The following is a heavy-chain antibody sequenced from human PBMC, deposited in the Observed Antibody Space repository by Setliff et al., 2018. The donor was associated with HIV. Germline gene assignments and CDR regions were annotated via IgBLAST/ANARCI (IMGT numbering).Heavy chain of an antibody. CDR3: ARQNKDFADKPYYFDY. Sequence: SETLSLTCTVSGVSFGLSDYFWVWLRQPPGKGLEWIGSIFCDGRTYYNPSLKSRLTMSLDRSRTQFSLKLNSVTAADTALYYCARQNKDFADKPYYFDYWGQGTLVTVSS. V-gene: IGHV4-39*01. J-gene: IGHJ4*02. CDR2: IFCDGRT. CDR1: GVSFGLSDYF.